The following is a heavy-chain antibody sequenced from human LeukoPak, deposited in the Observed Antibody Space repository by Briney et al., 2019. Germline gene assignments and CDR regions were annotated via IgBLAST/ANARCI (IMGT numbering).Heavy chain of an antibody. D-gene: IGHD3-16*01. CDR2: INHNGNVN. J-gene: IGHJ6*02. V-gene: IGHV3-7*03. Sequence: GGSLRLSCAASGFTFSSYWMTWARQAPGKGLEWVASINHNGNVNYYVDSVKGRFTISRDNAKNSLYLQMSNLRAEDTAVYFCARGGGLDVWGQGATVTVSS. CDR1: GFTFSSYW. CDR3: ARGGGLDV.